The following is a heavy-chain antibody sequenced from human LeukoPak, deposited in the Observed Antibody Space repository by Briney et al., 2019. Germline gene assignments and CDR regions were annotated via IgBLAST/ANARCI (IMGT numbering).Heavy chain of an antibody. CDR1: RGSITSYY. V-gene: IGHV4-59*01. CDR3: AREYGGNSGEFDT. Sequence: SETLSLTCSVSRGSITSYYWSWIRQSPMKGLEWIGSVYNRVTTYYNPSPTSRVTISGDTSKNQLSLRMTYVTTADTAVYFCAREYGGNSGEFDTWGQGTLVTVSS. CDR2: VYNRVTT. D-gene: IGHD4-23*01. J-gene: IGHJ5*02.